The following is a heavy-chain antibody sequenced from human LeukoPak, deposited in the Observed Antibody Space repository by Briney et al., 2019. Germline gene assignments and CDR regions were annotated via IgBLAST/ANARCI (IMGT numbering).Heavy chain of an antibody. CDR1: GYRFTNYW. CDR3: ARHDGRIRTSHTRIDF. D-gene: IGHD1/OR15-1a*01. Sequence: PGESLKISCKGSGYRFTNYWIGWVRQMPGKGLEWMGIIWPDDSDTRYSPSFQGQGTISTDKSISTAYLQWSSLKASDTAMYYCARHDGRIRTSHTRIDFWGQGTLVTVSS. V-gene: IGHV5-51*01. J-gene: IGHJ4*02. CDR2: IWPDDSDT.